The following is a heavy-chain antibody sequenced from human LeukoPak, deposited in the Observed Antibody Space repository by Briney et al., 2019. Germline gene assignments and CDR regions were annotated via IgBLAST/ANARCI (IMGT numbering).Heavy chain of an antibody. CDR2: IRYDGSDT. J-gene: IGHJ2*01. D-gene: IGHD2-15*01. CDR3: AKDSGYSSKYWYFNL. V-gene: IGHV3-30*02. CDR1: GFTFSAYG. Sequence: GGSLTLSCAAYGFTFSAYGLHWVRQPPGKGLEWVAFIRYDGSDTYYADSMKGRFSISRDNSKNTFYVQMSSLRAEDTAVYYCAKDSGYSSKYWYFNLWGRGTLVTVSS.